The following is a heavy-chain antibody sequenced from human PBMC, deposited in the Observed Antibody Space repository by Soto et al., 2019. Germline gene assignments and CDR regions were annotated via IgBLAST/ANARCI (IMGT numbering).Heavy chain of an antibody. D-gene: IGHD6-13*01. CDR1: GGSVRRGETY. J-gene: IGHJ3*02. CDR2: INHSGST. V-gene: IGHV4-34*01. Sequence: SETLSLTCNVSGGSVRRGETYWSWIRQSPGNGLEWIGEINHSGSTNYNPSLKRRVTISVDTSKNQFSLKLSSVTAADTAVYYCARGGVGAAAGIDAFDIWGQGTMVTVS. CDR3: ARGGVGAAAGIDAFDI.